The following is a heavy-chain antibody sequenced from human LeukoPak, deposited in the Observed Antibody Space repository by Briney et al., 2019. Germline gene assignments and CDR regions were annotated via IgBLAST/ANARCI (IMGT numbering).Heavy chain of an antibody. D-gene: IGHD6-6*01. CDR2: ISYDGSNK. Sequence: GRSLRLSCAASGFTFSSYAMHWVRQAPGKGLEWVAVISYDGSNKYYADSVKGRFTISRDNSKSTLYLQMNSLRAEDTAVYYCARDRDLESSSPFDWGQGTLVTVSS. V-gene: IGHV3-30-3*01. CDR3: ARDRDLESSSPFD. J-gene: IGHJ4*02. CDR1: GFTFSSYA.